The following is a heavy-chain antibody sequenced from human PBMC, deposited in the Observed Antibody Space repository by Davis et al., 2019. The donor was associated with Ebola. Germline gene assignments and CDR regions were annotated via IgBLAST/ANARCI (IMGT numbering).Heavy chain of an antibody. D-gene: IGHD3-10*01. CDR1: DGSISSHY. V-gene: IGHV4-59*03. CDR2: IYYTGSA. CDR3: SERGSSV. J-gene: IGHJ4*02. Sequence: PSETLSLTCSFSDGSISSHYWNWIRQPPGKRLVWFGSIYYTGSAYYNSSLASRATISVDTSKNQFSLKLTSVTAADTAMYYCSERGSSVWGQGTLVTVSS.